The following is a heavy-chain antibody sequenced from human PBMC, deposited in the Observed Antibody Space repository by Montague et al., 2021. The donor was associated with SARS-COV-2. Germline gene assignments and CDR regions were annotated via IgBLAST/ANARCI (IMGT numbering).Heavy chain of an antibody. CDR1: GGSISSINW. CDR3: ARTGYSSGWHSFDY. V-gene: IGHV4-4*02. D-gene: IGHD6-19*01. J-gene: IGHJ4*01. Sequence: SETLSLTCVVSGGSISSINWWSWVRQPPGKGLEWIGEIYHSGSTNYNPSLKSRVIISVDKSKNQFSLKLSSVTAADTAVYYCARTGYSSGWHSFDYWGQGNPGHRLL. CDR2: IYHSGST.